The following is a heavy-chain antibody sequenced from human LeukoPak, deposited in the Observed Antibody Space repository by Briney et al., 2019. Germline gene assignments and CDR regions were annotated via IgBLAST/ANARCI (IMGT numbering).Heavy chain of an antibody. J-gene: IGHJ3*02. V-gene: IGHV3-21*01. D-gene: IGHD2-2*02. CDR2: ISSSSTYI. CDR3: ARDTHCSSTSCYNAFDI. CDR1: GFXXSSYS. Sequence: GXXLXXSCAAXGFXXSSYSMNWVRQAPGKGLEWVSSISSSSTYIYYADSLKGRFTISRDNAKNSLYMQMNSLRAEDTAVYYCARDTHCSSTSCYNAFDIWGQGTMVTVSS.